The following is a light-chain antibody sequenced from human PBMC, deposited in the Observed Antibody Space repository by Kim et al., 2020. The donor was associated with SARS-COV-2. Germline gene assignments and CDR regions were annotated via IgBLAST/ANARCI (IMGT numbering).Light chain of an antibody. CDR2: AAS. V-gene: IGKV1-9*01. CDR3: QQLNSYPLT. Sequence: SSVGDMATITCRASTGISSSVACYQQKPGKAPKLLIYAASTLPSGVPSRFSGSGSGTEVTLTISSLQPEDFATYHCQQLNSYPLTFGGGTKVDIK. CDR1: TGISSS. J-gene: IGKJ4*01.